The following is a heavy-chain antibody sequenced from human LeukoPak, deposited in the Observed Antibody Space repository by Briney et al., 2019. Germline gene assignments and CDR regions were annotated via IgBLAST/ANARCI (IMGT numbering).Heavy chain of an antibody. J-gene: IGHJ6*03. CDR3: ARSIVVVPAAHAYYDFWSGYPAYYYMDV. Sequence: SQTLSLTCTVSGGSISSGDYYWSWIRQPPGKGLEWVGYIYYSGSTYYNPSLKSRVTISVDTSKTQFSLQLSSVTAADTAVYYYARSIVVVPAAHAYYDFWSGYPAYYYMDVWGKGTTVTVSS. D-gene: IGHD3-3*01. CDR2: IYYSGST. CDR1: GGSISSGDYY. V-gene: IGHV4-30-4*08.